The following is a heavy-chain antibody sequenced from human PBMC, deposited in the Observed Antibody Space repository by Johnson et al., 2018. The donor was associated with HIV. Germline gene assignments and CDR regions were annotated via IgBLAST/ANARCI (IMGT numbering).Heavy chain of an antibody. V-gene: IGHV3-30-3*01. J-gene: IGHJ3*02. Sequence: QVQLVESGGGLVQPGGSLRLSCAASGFTFSSNAMHWVRQSPGKGLEWVAVISFDGTNTYYGDSVKGRFTISRDNSKNTLYLQMNSLRAEDTAVYYCAVVALPMYWYDAFDIWGQGTMVTVSS. CDR2: ISFDGTNT. CDR1: GFTFSSNA. D-gene: IGHD2-21*01. CDR3: AVVALPMYWYDAFDI.